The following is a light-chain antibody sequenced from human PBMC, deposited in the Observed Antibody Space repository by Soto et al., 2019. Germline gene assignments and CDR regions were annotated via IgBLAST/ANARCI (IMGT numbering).Light chain of an antibody. Sequence: QSVLTQPPSASGSPGQSVTISCTGTSSDIGSYNFVSWYQQHPGKAPKVMLYEVRKRPSGVPDRFSGSKSGNTASLTVSGIQDDDEADYYCTSYAGGNILVFGGGTKVTVL. V-gene: IGLV2-8*01. CDR1: SSDIGSYNF. CDR3: TSYAGGNILV. CDR2: EVR. J-gene: IGLJ2*01.